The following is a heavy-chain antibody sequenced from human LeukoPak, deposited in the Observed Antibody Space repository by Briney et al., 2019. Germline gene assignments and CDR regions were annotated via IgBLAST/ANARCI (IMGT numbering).Heavy chain of an antibody. J-gene: IGHJ4*02. Sequence: SVKVSCKASGGTFSSYAISWVRQAPGQGLEWMGGIIPIFGTANYAQKFQSRVTITADESTSTAYMELSSLRSEDTAVYDCARGVDTAMVYFDYWGQGTLVTVSS. V-gene: IGHV1-69*01. CDR1: GGTFSSYA. CDR2: IIPIFGTA. D-gene: IGHD5-18*01. CDR3: ARGVDTAMVYFDY.